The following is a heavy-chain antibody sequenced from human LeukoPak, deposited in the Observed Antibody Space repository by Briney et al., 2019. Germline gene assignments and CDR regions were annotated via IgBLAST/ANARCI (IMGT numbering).Heavy chain of an antibody. D-gene: IGHD1-26*01. J-gene: IGHJ4*02. Sequence: VASLKVSCMASGYTFASYAMHWVRQAPGQRLEWMGWINAGNGNTKYSQKFQGRVTITRDTSASTAYMELSSLRSEDTAVYYCARSVGATTPLFDYWGQGTLVTVSS. CDR2: INAGNGNT. V-gene: IGHV1-3*01. CDR3: ARSVGATTPLFDY. CDR1: GYTFASYA.